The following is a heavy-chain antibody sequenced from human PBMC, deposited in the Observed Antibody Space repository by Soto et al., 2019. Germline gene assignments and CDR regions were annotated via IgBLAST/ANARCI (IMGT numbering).Heavy chain of an antibody. J-gene: IGHJ4*02. D-gene: IGHD2-15*01. CDR3: ASLGCNVPPFDS. CDR2: IIGGAGTT. Sequence: EVQLLESGGGLVQPGESLRLSCADSGLTFRNSGMSWVRQAPGKGLERVSAIIGGAGTTDYAESVKGRFTISRDNSKKTLYLQMNSLRVEDTAVYYCASLGCNVPPFDSWGQGTLVIVSS. CDR1: GLTFRNSG. V-gene: IGHV3-23*01.